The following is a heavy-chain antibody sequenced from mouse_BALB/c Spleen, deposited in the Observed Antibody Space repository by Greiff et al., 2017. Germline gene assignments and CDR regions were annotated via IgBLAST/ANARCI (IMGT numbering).Heavy chain of an antibody. D-gene: IGHD1-1*01. Sequence: VHLVESGPGLVAPSQSLSITCTVSGFSLTSYGVHWVRQPPGKGLEWLGVIWAGGSTNYNSALMSRLSTSKDNSKSQVFLKMNSLQTDDTAMYYWARQKDYYGSGYSAMDYWGQGTSVTVSS. CDR1: GFSLTSYG. CDR2: IWAGGST. CDR3: ARQKDYYGSGYSAMDY. V-gene: IGHV2-9*02. J-gene: IGHJ4*01.